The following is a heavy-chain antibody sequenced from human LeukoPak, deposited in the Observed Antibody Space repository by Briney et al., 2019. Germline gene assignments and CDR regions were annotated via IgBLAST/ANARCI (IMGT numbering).Heavy chain of an antibody. CDR3: ANVENDAFDI. D-gene: IGHD5-24*01. J-gene: IGHJ3*02. Sequence: ASVTVSCTASGGTFSSYAISWVRQAPGQGPEWMGGIIPIFGTANYAQKFQGRVTITADESTSTAYLQWSSLKASDTAMYYCANVENDAFDIWGQGTMVTVSS. V-gene: IGHV1-69*13. CDR1: GGTFSSYA. CDR2: IIPIFGTA.